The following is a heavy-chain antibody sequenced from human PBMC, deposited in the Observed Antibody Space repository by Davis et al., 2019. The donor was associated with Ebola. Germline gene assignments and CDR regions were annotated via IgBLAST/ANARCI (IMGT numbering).Heavy chain of an antibody. V-gene: IGHV3-23*01. CDR1: GFTFSDYY. D-gene: IGHD3-22*01. J-gene: IGHJ4*02. CDR3: ARSRRFSDNSGYYYFDY. Sequence: PSETLSLTCAASGFTFSDYYMSWVRQAPGKGLEWVSRISSSGSNTYYTDSVKGRFTTSIDSSKNTAYLQLDSLRAEDTAIYYCARSRRFSDNSGYYYFDYWGQGTLVTVSS. CDR2: ISSSGSNT.